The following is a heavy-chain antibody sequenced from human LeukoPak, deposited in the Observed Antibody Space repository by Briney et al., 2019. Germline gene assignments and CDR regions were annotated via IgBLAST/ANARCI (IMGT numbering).Heavy chain of an antibody. D-gene: IGHD3-9*01. CDR3: ARDRVKSDDILTGYPHYYYYFYMDV. CDR2: IYRSGDT. CDR1: GSTVNDNY. Sequence: GGSLRLSCAASGSTVNDNYMSWVRQAPGKGLEWISVIYRSGDTYYADSVKGRFTVSRDNDQNTLYLQLNSLRPEDTAVYYCARDRVKSDDILTGYPHYYYYFYMDVWGKGTVVTVSS. V-gene: IGHV3-66*03. J-gene: IGHJ6*03.